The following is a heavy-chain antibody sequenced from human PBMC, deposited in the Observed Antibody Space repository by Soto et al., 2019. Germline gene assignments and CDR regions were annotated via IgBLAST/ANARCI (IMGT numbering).Heavy chain of an antibody. CDR2: INPDSGGGT. V-gene: IGHV1-2*02. J-gene: IGHJ6*02. Sequence: QVQLVQSGSEMKKPGASVKVSCKASGYTFTDYYVHWVRLAPGQGLEWIGWINPDSGGGTRYEQKFQGRVNMYRDTSITTAYMELSGLKSDDTAVYFCARVRHDSGDYYYDYGVDVWGQGTAVTVS. CDR1: GYTFTDYY. CDR3: ARVRHDSGDYYYDYGVDV. D-gene: IGHD4-17*01.